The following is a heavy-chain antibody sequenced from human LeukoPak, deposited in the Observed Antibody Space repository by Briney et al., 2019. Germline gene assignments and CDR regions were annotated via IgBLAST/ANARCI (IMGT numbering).Heavy chain of an antibody. CDR2: IYTSGST. CDR3: ARRQPRRNHFDIVVVPAATYYFDY. D-gene: IGHD2-2*01. J-gene: IGHJ4*02. V-gene: IGHV4-4*07. CDR1: GGSISSYY. Sequence: PSETLSLTCTVSGGSISSYYWSWIRQPAGKGLEWIGRIYTSGSTNYNPSLKSRVTMSVDTSKNQFSLKLSSVTAADTAVYYCARRQPRRNHFDIVVVPAATYYFDYWGQGTLVTVSS.